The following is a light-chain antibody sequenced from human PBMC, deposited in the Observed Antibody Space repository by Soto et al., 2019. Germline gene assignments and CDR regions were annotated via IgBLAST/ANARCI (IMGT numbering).Light chain of an antibody. Sequence: QSVLTQPPSVSAAPGQKVTISCSGSSSNIGKNYVSWYQRPPGTAPKLLIYDNNERSSGIPDRFSGSKSGTSATLGIAGLQTGDEADYYCGTWDTSLSAVVFGGGTKLTVL. CDR3: GTWDTSLSAVV. CDR1: SSNIGKNY. CDR2: DNN. J-gene: IGLJ2*01. V-gene: IGLV1-51*01.